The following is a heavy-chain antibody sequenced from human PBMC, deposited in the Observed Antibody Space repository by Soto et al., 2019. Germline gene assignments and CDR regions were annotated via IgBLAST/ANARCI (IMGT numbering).Heavy chain of an antibody. CDR3: ARDVRGMLLERFDY. D-gene: IGHD2-8*01. V-gene: IGHV3-30-3*01. CDR1: GFTFSSYA. CDR2: ISYDGSNK. J-gene: IGHJ4*02. Sequence: QVQLVESGGGVVQPGRSLRLSCAASGFTFSSYAMHWVRQAPGKGLEWVAVISYDGSNKYYADSVKGRFTISRDNSKNTLYLQMNSLRAEDTAVYYCARDVRGMLLERFDYWGQGTLVTVSS.